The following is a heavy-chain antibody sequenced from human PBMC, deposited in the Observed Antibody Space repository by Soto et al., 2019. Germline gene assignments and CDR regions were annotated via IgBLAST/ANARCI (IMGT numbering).Heavy chain of an antibody. CDR3: ARDLRAPQGDDY. D-gene: IGHD3-10*01. J-gene: IGHJ4*02. V-gene: IGHV3-21*01. CDR2: ISSSSSYI. CDR1: GFTFSSYS. Sequence: GGSLRLSCAASGFTFSSYSMNWVRQAPGKGLEWVSSISSSSSYIYYADSVKGRFTISRDNAKNSLYLQMNSLRAEDTAVYYCARDLRAPQGDDYWGQGTLVTVSS.